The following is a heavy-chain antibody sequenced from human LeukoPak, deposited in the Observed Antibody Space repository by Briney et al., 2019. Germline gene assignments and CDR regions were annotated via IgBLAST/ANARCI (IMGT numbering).Heavy chain of an antibody. CDR1: GFTFGDYA. V-gene: IGHV3-49*04. Sequence: PGGSLRLSCTASGFTFGDYAMSWVRQAPGKGLEWVGFIRSKAYGGTTEYAASVKGRFTISRDDSKSIAYLQMNSLKTEDTAVYYCTRDGTANLYYDYVWGSYLPRYYYMDVWGKGTTVTISS. CDR3: TRDGTANLYYDYVWGSYLPRYYYMDV. J-gene: IGHJ6*03. CDR2: IRSKAYGGTT. D-gene: IGHD3-16*02.